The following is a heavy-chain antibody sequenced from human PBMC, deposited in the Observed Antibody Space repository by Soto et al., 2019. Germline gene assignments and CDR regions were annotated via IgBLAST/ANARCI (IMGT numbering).Heavy chain of an antibody. V-gene: IGHV3-23*01. J-gene: IGHJ5*01. CDR1: GFTFSSYT. D-gene: IGHD2-15*01. Sequence: EVQVLESGGGLVQPGGSLRLSCAASGFTFSSYTMAWVRQAPGKGLEWVSSISGSGGSPYYADSVQGRFTISRDNYKNTVSLQMNCLRAEDTATYYCTKARCSGDTWYVPDCWGHGTLVIVSS. CDR2: ISGSGGSP. CDR3: TKARCSGDTWYVPDC.